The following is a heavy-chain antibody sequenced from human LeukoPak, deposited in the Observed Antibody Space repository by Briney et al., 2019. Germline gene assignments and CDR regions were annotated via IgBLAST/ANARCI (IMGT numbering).Heavy chain of an antibody. CDR3: ARAVSWTDYYYYMDV. Sequence: SQTLSLTCTVSGGSISSYYWSWIRQPPGKGLEWIGYIYYSGSTNYNPSLKSRVTISVDTSKNQFSLKLSSVTAADTAVYYCARAVSWTDYYYYMDVWGKGTTVTVSS. V-gene: IGHV4-59*01. CDR1: GGSISSYY. J-gene: IGHJ6*03. CDR2: IYYSGST. D-gene: IGHD6-13*01.